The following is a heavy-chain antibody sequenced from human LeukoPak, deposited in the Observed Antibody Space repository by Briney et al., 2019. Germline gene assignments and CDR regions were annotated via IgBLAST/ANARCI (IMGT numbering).Heavy chain of an antibody. CDR1: GGSFSGYY. CDR3: ARLTYSNNWYFRRGLDNWFDP. D-gene: IGHD6-13*01. J-gene: IGHJ5*02. Sequence: SETLSLTCAVYGGSFSGYYWTWIRQPPGKGLEWIGEINHSGSANYNPSLKSRVTISVDASKSQFSPRLSSVTAADTAVYYCARLTYSNNWYFRRGLDNWFDPWGQGTLVTVSS. CDR2: INHSGSA. V-gene: IGHV4-34*01.